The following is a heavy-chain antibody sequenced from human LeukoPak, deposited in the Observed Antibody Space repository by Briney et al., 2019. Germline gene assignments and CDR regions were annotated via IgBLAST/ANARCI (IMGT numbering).Heavy chain of an antibody. V-gene: IGHV3-66*02. CDR1: GFTVSSNY. Sequence: PGGSLRLSCAASGFTVSSNYMSWVRQAPGKGLEWVSVIYSGGSTYYADSVKGRFTISRDSSKNTLYLQMNSLRAEDTAVYYCARVEYYYDSSGYFEYFFDYWGQGTLVTVSS. D-gene: IGHD3-22*01. CDR3: ARVEYYYDSSGYFEYFFDY. J-gene: IGHJ4*02. CDR2: IYSGGST.